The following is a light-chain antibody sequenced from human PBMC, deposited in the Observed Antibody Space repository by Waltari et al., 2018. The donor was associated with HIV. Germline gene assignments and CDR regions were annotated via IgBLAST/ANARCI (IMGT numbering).Light chain of an antibody. V-gene: IGKV3-20*01. J-gene: IGKJ3*01. CDR2: GPS. CDR1: QIVGGNS. Sequence: EIVLTQSPGTLSLSPGDRATLSCRASQIVGGNSLAWYQKKPGQAPRLLSDGPSTRAAGIPDRFSGSGSETDFTLTISRLEPEDCAVYYCQQYGSSEGFTFGPGTRVDI. CDR3: QQYGSSEGFT.